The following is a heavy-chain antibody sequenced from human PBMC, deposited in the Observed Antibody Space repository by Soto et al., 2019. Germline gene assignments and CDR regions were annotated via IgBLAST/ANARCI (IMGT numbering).Heavy chain of an antibody. CDR3: ATDFTPTYGSGSYDAFDI. J-gene: IGHJ3*02. CDR1: GYTLTELS. V-gene: IGHV1-24*01. D-gene: IGHD3-10*01. CDR2: FDPEDGEA. Sequence: ASVKVSCKVSGYTLTELSMHWVRQAPVKGLEWMGGFDPEDGEAIYAQKFQGRVTMTEDTSTDTAYMELSSLRSEDTAVYYCATDFTPTYGSGSYDAFDIWGQGTMVTVSS.